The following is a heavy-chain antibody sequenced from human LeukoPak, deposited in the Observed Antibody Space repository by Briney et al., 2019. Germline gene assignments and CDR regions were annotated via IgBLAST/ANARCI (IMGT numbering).Heavy chain of an antibody. Sequence: SETLSLTCTVSGGSISSYYWSWIRQPAGKGLEWIGRIYTSGSTNYNPSLKSRVTMSVDTSKNQFSLKLSSVTAADTAVYYCAKVSSRYYDSSGYPVVNWFDPWGQGTLVTVSS. J-gene: IGHJ5*02. V-gene: IGHV4-4*07. CDR2: IYTSGST. D-gene: IGHD3-22*01. CDR3: AKVSSRYYDSSGYPVVNWFDP. CDR1: GGSISSYY.